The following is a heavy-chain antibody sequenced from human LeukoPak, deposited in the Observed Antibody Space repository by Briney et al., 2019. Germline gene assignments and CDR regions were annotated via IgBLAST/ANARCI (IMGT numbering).Heavy chain of an antibody. Sequence: SETVSLTCTVSGYSISSGYYWGWIRQPPGKGLEWIGSIYHSGSTYYNPSLKSRVTISVDTSKNQFSLKLSSVTAADTAVYYCARVLGYCSGGSCYGYFDYWGQGTLVTVSS. J-gene: IGHJ4*02. CDR3: ARVLGYCSGGSCYGYFDY. V-gene: IGHV4-38-2*02. CDR1: GYSISSGYY. CDR2: IYHSGST. D-gene: IGHD2-15*01.